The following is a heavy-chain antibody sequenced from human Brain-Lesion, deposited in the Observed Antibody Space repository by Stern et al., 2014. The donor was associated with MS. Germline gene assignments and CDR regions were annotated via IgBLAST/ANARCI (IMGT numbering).Heavy chain of an antibody. CDR3: VRPDIMGTIWN. V-gene: IGHV4-39*01. Sequence: VQLVESGPGLVKPSETLSLTCTVSGGSITSSSYYWGWIRQPPGRGLEYIGTVYYTGSTFYDPSLKSRVTISVDPSKNPVAPKLPSVTAADTAVYYCVRPDIMGTIWNWGQGTLVTVSS. CDR2: VYYTGST. J-gene: IGHJ4*02. D-gene: IGHD1-26*01. CDR1: GGSITSSSYY.